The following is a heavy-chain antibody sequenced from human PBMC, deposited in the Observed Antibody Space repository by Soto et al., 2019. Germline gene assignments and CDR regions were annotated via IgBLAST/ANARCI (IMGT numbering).Heavy chain of an antibody. D-gene: IGHD3-3*01. CDR1: GFTFSSYT. V-gene: IGHV3-21*01. J-gene: IGHJ6*03. Sequence: PGGSLRLSCAASGFTFSSYTMNWVRQAPGKGLEWVSSISSSSSYIYYADSVKGRFTISRDNAKNSLYLQMNSLRAEDTAVYYCASYDFSHYYYMDVWGKGTTVTVSS. CDR2: ISSSSSYI. CDR3: ASYDFSHYYYMDV.